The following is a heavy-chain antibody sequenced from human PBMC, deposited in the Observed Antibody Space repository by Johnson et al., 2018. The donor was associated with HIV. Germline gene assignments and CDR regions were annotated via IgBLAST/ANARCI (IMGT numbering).Heavy chain of an antibody. Sequence: VQLVESGGGLVKPGGSLRLSCAASGFSFSDYYMSWIRQAPGKGLEWVSGISWNSGSIGYADSVNGRFTISRDNAKNSLYLQMNSLRAEDTALYYCAKDMEVVTAHSHAFDIWGQGTMVTVSS. V-gene: IGHV3-9*01. CDR1: GFSFSDYY. D-gene: IGHD2-21*02. CDR2: ISWNSGSI. J-gene: IGHJ3*02. CDR3: AKDMEVVTAHSHAFDI.